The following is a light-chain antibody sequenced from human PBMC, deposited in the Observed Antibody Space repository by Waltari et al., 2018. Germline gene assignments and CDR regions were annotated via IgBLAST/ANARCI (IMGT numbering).Light chain of an antibody. CDR2: KAS. CDR1: QSLNNW. V-gene: IGKV1-5*03. J-gene: IGKJ1*01. CDR3: QQYQKSPWT. Sequence: DIQMTQSPSTLSASVGDRVTITCRAMQSLNNWLAWFQQKPGKAPKVLISKASILESGVPSRFSGRVSGTEFTLTISSLQPDDFGSYYCQQYQKSPWTFGQGTKVEIK.